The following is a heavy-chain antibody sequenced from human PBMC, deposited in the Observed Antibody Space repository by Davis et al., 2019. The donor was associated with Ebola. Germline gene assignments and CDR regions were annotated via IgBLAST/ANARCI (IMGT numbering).Heavy chain of an antibody. Sequence: GESLKISCAASGFSFSSYAMSWVRQAPGKGLEWVSSISSTSAYIYYADSLKGRFTVSRDNAKNSLFLQMDDLRAEDTAIYYCTRHLVGYCSGASCPHNFEYWGQGTLVTVSS. J-gene: IGHJ4*02. V-gene: IGHV3-21*01. CDR3: TRHLVGYCSGASCPHNFEY. CDR2: ISSTSAYI. CDR1: GFSFSSYA. D-gene: IGHD2-15*01.